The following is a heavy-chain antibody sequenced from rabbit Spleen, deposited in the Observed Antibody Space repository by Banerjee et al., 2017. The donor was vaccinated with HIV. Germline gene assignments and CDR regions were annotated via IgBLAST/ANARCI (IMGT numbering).Heavy chain of an antibody. CDR3: ARDNGYDGYDL. CDR2: IYTGNSGST. CDR1: GFSFSSSYY. V-gene: IGHV1S40*01. J-gene: IGHJ6*01. D-gene: IGHD6-1*01. Sequence: QSLEESGGDLVKPGASLTLTCTASGFSFSSSYYMCWVRQAPGKGLEWIGCIYTGNSGSTYYASWVNGRFTISKTSSTTVTLQMTSLTAADTATYFCARDNGYDGYDLWGPGTLVTVS.